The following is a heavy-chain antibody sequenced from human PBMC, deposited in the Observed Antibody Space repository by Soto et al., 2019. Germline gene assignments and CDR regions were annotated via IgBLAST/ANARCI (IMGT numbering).Heavy chain of an antibody. V-gene: IGHV3-23*01. J-gene: IGHJ4*02. CDR1: GFTFTSYA. CDR3: AKRSPSGTYYFDY. CDR2: IGTTTGDL. D-gene: IGHD1-26*01. Sequence: GGSLRLSCAASGFTFTSYAMTWVRQGPGKGLEWVSSIGTTTGDLLYADSVKGRFTISRDNSRNTLYLQMNSLRTEDTAIYYCAKRSPSGTYYFDYWGQGTLVTVSS.